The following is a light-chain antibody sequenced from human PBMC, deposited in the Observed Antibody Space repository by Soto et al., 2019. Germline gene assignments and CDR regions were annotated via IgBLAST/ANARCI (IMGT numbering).Light chain of an antibody. Sequence: EIVLTQSPATLSLSPGERATLSCRASQNINRYLAWYHQKPGQPPRLLIYDASTRATGIPARFSGSGSGTDFTLTISSLEPEDFAVYDCQQRSNWPITFGQGTRREIK. CDR2: DAS. CDR1: QNINRY. V-gene: IGKV3-11*01. CDR3: QQRSNWPIT. J-gene: IGKJ5*01.